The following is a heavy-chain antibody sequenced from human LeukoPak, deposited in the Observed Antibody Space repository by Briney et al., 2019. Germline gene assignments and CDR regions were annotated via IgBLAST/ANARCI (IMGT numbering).Heavy chain of an antibody. V-gene: IGHV3-21*06. J-gene: IGHJ3*02. Sequence: PGGSLRLSCAASGFTFSSYSMNWVRQAPGKGLEWVSSISSSSSYIYYADSVKGRFTISRDNAKNSLYLQMNSLRAEDTAVYCCARGDEGAGDAFDIWGQGTMVTVSS. CDR1: GFTFSSYS. CDR2: ISSSSSYI. D-gene: IGHD1-26*01. CDR3: ARGDEGAGDAFDI.